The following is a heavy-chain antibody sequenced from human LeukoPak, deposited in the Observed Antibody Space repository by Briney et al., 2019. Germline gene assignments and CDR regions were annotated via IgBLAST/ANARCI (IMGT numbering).Heavy chain of an antibody. Sequence: GGSLTLSCAASGFTFSYHWMSWVRQAPGKGLEWVSAISGSGGSTYYADSVKGRFTISRDNSKNTLYLQMNSLRAEDTAVYYCAKTTYSSSSYHFDNWGQGTLVTVSS. CDR2: ISGSGGST. D-gene: IGHD6-6*01. J-gene: IGHJ4*02. V-gene: IGHV3-23*01. CDR1: GFTFSYHW. CDR3: AKTTYSSSSYHFDN.